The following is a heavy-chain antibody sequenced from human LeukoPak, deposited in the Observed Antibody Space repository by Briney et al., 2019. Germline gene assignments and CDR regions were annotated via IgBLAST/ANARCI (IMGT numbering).Heavy chain of an antibody. CDR1: GFTFSSYS. V-gene: IGHV3-21*01. Sequence: GGSLRLSCAASGFTFSSYSMNGVRQATGKGLEWVSSISSSSSYIYYADSVKGRFTISRDNAKNSLYLQMNSLRAEDTAVYYCAIWGFRAVAGNDNWFDPWGQGTLVTVSS. J-gene: IGHJ5*02. CDR3: AIWGFRAVAGNDNWFDP. D-gene: IGHD6-19*01. CDR2: ISSSSSYI.